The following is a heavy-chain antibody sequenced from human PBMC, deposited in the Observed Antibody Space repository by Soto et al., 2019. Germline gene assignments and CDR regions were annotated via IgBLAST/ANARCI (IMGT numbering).Heavy chain of an antibody. CDR1: GFTFSSYS. Sequence: EVQLVESGGGLVKPGGSLRLSCAASGFTFSSYSMNWVRQAPGKGLEWVSSISSSSSYIYYADSVKGRFTISRDNAKNSLYLQMNSLRAEDTAVYYCARAGSDYVCGSYHSHDYWGQGTLVTVSS. CDR2: ISSSSSYI. CDR3: ARAGSDYVCGSYHSHDY. V-gene: IGHV3-21*01. D-gene: IGHD3-16*02. J-gene: IGHJ4*02.